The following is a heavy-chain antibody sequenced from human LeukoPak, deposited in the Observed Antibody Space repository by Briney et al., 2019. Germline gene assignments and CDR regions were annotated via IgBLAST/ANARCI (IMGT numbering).Heavy chain of an antibody. CDR3: ARDRHWTNDWVFDY. V-gene: IGHV4-61*02. Sequence: SQTLSLTCTVSGDSISSGDYYWSWIRQPAGKGLEWIGRISSSGSTNYNPSLKSRLTISVDTSKNQFSLKLRSVTAADTAVYYCARDRHWTNDWVFDYWGQGTLVTVSS. J-gene: IGHJ4*02. CDR2: ISSSGST. CDR1: GDSISSGDYY. D-gene: IGHD1/OR15-1a*01.